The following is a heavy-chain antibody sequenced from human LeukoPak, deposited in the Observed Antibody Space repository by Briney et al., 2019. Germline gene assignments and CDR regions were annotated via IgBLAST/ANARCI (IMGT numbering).Heavy chain of an antibody. CDR2: ISSSSSYI. CDR1: GFIFSSYT. Sequence: SGGSLRLSCAASGFIFSSYTMNWVRQAPGKGLEWVSFISSSSSYIYHADSVKGRFTISRDNAKNSLYLQMNSLRAEDTAVYHCARDRQSITIFGVLIPIYMDVWGKGTTVTVSS. J-gene: IGHJ6*03. CDR3: ARDRQSITIFGVLIPIYMDV. D-gene: IGHD3-3*01. V-gene: IGHV3-21*01.